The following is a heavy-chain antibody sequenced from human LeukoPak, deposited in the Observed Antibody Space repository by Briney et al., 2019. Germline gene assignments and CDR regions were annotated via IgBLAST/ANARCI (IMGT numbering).Heavy chain of an antibody. CDR3: AGQEMVRGVIFDY. D-gene: IGHD3-10*01. Sequence: GGSLRLSCAASGFTVSSNYMSWVRKAPGKGLEWVSVIYSGGSTYYADSVKGRFTISRDNSKNTLYLQMNSLRAEDTAVYYCAGQEMVRGVIFDYWGQGTLVTVSS. J-gene: IGHJ4*02. CDR1: GFTVSSNY. V-gene: IGHV3-66*02. CDR2: IYSGGST.